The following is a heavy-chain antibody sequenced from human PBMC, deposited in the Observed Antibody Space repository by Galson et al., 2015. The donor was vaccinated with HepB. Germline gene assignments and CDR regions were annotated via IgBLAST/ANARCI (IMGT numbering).Heavy chain of an antibody. V-gene: IGHV1-3*01. CDR1: GYTFTMYA. Sequence: SVKVSCKASGYTFTMYAMHWVRQAPGQRPEWMGWINVGNGNTKYSQKFQGRVTITRDTSVRTAYMELGILKSEDTAVYYCARSGRFGIAAADHGLYWGQGTLVTVSS. CDR2: INVGNGNT. CDR3: ARSGRFGIAAADHGLY. D-gene: IGHD6-13*01. J-gene: IGHJ4*02.